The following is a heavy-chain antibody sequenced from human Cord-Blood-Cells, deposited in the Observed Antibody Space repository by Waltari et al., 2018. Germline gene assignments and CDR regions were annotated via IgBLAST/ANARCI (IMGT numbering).Heavy chain of an antibody. CDR2: IYWNDDK. CDR3: AHSGYELEYSSSSWYLGDAFDI. V-gene: IGHV2-5*01. CDR1: GFSLSTSGVG. J-gene: IGHJ3*02. D-gene: IGHD6-13*01. Sequence: QITLKESGPTLVKPTQTLTLTCTFSGFSLSTSGVGVGWIRQPPGKALEWLALIYWNDDKRYSPSLKSRLTITKDTSKNQVVLTMTNMDPVDTATYYCAHSGYELEYSSSSWYLGDAFDIWGQGTMVTVSS.